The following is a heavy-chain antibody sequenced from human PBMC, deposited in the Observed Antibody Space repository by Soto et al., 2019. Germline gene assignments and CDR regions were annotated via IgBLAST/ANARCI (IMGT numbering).Heavy chain of an antibody. V-gene: IGHV4-34*01. CDR2: INHSGST. D-gene: IGHD4-17*01. CDR1: GGSFSGYY. CDR3: ARGRNGYGDWDYFDY. Sequence: SETLSLTCAVYGGSFSGYYWSWIRQSPGKGLEWIGEINHSGSTNYNPSLKSRVTISVDTSKNQFSLKLSSVTAADTAVYYCARGRNGYGDWDYFDYWGQGTLVTVSS. J-gene: IGHJ4*02.